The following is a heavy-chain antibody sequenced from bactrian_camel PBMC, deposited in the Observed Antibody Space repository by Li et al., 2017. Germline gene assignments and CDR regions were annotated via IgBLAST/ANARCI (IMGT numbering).Heavy chain of an antibody. D-gene: IGHD2*01. J-gene: IGHJ4*01. CDR1: GYTPTNYGIADCR. V-gene: IGHV3S53*01. CDR2: IVRNGVT. Sequence: QVQLVESGGTSVQPGGSLRLSCAASGYTPTNYGIADCRMGWFRQAPGKEREEVATIVRNGVTNYADSVKGRFTISKDNAKKTLYLQMNSLKPEDTDMYYCAAGTYCFDWQYAGQGTQVTVS.